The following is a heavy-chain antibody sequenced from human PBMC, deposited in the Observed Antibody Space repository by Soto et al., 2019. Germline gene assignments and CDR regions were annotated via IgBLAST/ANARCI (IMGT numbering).Heavy chain of an antibody. V-gene: IGHV1-18*04. CDR2: VSAYSGDT. J-gene: IGHJ3*02. D-gene: IGHD1-26*01. Sequence: ASVKVSCKASGYTFTSFGISWVRQAPGQGLEWMGWVSAYSGDTNYAQKLQGRLTLTTDTSTSTAYMELWSLRSDDTAVYYCARDRGYSGKSDAFDIWGQGTRVTVSS. CDR1: GYTFTSFG. CDR3: ARDRGYSGKSDAFDI.